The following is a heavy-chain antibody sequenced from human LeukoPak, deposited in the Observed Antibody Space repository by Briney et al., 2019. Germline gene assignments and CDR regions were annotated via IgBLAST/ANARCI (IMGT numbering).Heavy chain of an antibody. CDR3: ATGGGSSWFDP. CDR2: INTANGNT. CDR1: GYTFTRYA. V-gene: IGHV1-3*04. Sequence: ASVKVSCKASGYTFTRYAMHWVRQAPGQRLEWMGWINTANGNTKYSQKFQDRVTITRDTSASTTYMELSSLRSEDTAVYYCATGGGSSWFDPWGLGALVTVSS. J-gene: IGHJ5*02. D-gene: IGHD2-15*01.